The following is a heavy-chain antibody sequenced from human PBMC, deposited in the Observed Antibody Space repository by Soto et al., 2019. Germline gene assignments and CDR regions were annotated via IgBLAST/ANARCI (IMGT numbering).Heavy chain of an antibody. CDR1: GFIFSDYN. D-gene: IGHD3-22*01. Sequence: GGSLRLSCAASGFIFSDYNMNWVRQAPGKGLEWVSSISGSSTYIYYADSLKGRFTISRDNAKNSLYLQLNSLRAEDTAVYFYARDRQDTSRYYSDYWGQGALVTVSS. CDR2: ISGSSTYI. CDR3: ARDRQDTSRYYSDY. J-gene: IGHJ4*02. V-gene: IGHV3-21*01.